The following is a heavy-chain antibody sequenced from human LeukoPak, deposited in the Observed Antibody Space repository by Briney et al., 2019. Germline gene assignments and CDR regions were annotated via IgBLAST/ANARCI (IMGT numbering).Heavy chain of an antibody. J-gene: IGHJ6*02. CDR1: GFTFSSYW. CDR2: IKQDGSEK. Sequence: PGGSLRLSCAASGFTFSSYWMSWVRQAPGKGLEWVANIKQDGSEKYYVDSVKGRFTISRDNAKNSLYLQMNSLRAEDTAVYYCARDPARGYSGYDSTYYYGMDVWGQGTTVTVSS. D-gene: IGHD5-12*01. CDR3: ARDPARGYSGYDSTYYYGMDV. V-gene: IGHV3-7*01.